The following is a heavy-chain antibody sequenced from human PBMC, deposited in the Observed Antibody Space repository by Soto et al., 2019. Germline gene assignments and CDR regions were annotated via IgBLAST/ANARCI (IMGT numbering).Heavy chain of an antibody. CDR3: TRGGLEPFDF. CDR2: INDYMTTI. D-gene: IGHD1-1*01. V-gene: IGHV3-74*01. J-gene: IGHJ4*02. CDR1: GFTFGKYW. Sequence: EVQLVESGGGLVQPGGSLRLSCAASGFTFGKYWMHWVRQAPGKGLVWVSRINDYMTTINYADSVRGRFTISGDNTRNTLFLQMNSLTVEDTAVYYCTRGGLEPFDFWGQGVLVTVSS.